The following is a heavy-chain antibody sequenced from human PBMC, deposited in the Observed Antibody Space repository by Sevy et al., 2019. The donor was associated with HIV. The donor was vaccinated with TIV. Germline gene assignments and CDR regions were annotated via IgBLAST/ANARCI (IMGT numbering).Heavy chain of an antibody. V-gene: IGHV4-59*01. Sequence: SETLSLTCSVSGGSISSYFWTWVRQSPGKGLEWIGNIYFTGNTDYSPSLKSRVTLSLDTSKSQFSLTLKSVTAADTAIYFCARDSTTRPRVLDHWGQGTLVTVSS. D-gene: IGHD1-1*01. CDR2: IYFTGNT. J-gene: IGHJ5*02. CDR3: ARDSTTRPRVLDH. CDR1: GGSISSYF.